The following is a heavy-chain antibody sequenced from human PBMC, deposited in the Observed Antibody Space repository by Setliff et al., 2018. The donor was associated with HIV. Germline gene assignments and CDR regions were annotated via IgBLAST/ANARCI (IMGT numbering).Heavy chain of an antibody. CDR1: GFTFSSYA. CDR3: AREVRGYSYGLFDY. CDR2: ISVSGRTT. J-gene: IGHJ4*02. V-gene: IGHV3-23*01. Sequence: LRLSCAASGFTFSSYAMSWVRQAPGKGLEWVSAISVSGRTTDYAESVRGRFTLSRDNSKNTLYLQMNSLRAEDTAVYYCAREVRGYSYGLFDYWGQGTLVTVSS. D-gene: IGHD5-18*01.